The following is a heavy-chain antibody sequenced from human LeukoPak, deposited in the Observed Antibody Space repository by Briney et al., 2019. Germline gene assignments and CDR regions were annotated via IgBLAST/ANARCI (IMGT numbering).Heavy chain of an antibody. J-gene: IGHJ4*02. CDR1: GFTFSSYS. Sequence: PGGSLRLSCAASGFTFSSYSMNWVRQAPGKGLEWVSSITSSSSYIYYADSVKGRFTISRDNPKHSLYLQMNSLRAEDTALYYCAKDMGGSGSSPLYYFDYWGQGTLVTVSS. V-gene: IGHV3-21*04. D-gene: IGHD3-10*01. CDR2: ITSSSSYI. CDR3: AKDMGGSGSSPLYYFDY.